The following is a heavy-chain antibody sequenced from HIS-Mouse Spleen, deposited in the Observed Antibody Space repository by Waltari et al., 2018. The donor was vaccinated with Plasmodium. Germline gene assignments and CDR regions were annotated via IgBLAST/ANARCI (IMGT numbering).Heavy chain of an antibody. D-gene: IGHD3-10*01. CDR1: GFTFSGYA. CDR3: ALSGH. Sequence: QVQLVESGGGVVQPGRSLRLSCAASGFTFSGYAMPWVRQAPGKCLEWVAVISYDGSNKYYADSVKGRFTIARDNAKNTLYLQMNSLRAEDTAVYYCALSGHWGQGTLVTVSS. CDR2: ISYDGSNK. V-gene: IGHV3-30*01. J-gene: IGHJ4*02.